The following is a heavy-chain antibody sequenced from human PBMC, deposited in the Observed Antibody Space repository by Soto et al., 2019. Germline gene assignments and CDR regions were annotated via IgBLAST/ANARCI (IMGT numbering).Heavy chain of an antibody. CDR2: IYPGDSDT. V-gene: IGHV5-51*01. CDR1: GYSFTSYW. D-gene: IGHD5-12*01. CDR3: ARLYRRDIVATKNPFDY. Sequence: PGESLKISCKGSGYSFTSYWIGWVRQMPGKGLEWMGIIYPGDSDTRYSPSFQGQVTISADKSISTAYLQWSSLKASDTAMYYWARLYRRDIVATKNPFDYWGQGTLVTVSS. J-gene: IGHJ4*02.